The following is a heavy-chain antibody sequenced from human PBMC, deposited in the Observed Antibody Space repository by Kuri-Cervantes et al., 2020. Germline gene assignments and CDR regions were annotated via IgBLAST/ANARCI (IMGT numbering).Heavy chain of an antibody. CDR2: INWNGGST. D-gene: IGHD5-18*01. CDR1: GFTFDDYG. CDR3: ARVIVDTAMIITPDAFDI. J-gene: IGHJ3*02. Sequence: GESLKISCAASGFTFDDYGMSWVRQAPGKGLEWVSGINWNGGSTGYADSVKGRFTISRDNSKNTLYLQMNSLRAEDTAVYYCARVIVDTAMIITPDAFDIWGQGTMVTVSS. V-gene: IGHV3-20*04.